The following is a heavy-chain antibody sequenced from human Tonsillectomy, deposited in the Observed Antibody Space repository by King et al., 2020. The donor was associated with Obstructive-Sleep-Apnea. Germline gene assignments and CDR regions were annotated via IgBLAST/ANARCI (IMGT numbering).Heavy chain of an antibody. CDR1: GVTVSSSY. CDR2: IYSGGST. V-gene: IGHV3-66*01. Sequence: VQLVESGGGLVQPGGSLRLSCAASGVTVSSSYMTWVRQAPGKGLEWVSNIYSGGSTYYADSVKGRFTISRDISKNTLYLQMNSLRAEDTAVYYCARELPPDFGRFYFGLHVWGPGTPVTVSS. J-gene: IGHJ6*02. D-gene: IGHD3-10*01. CDR3: ARELPPDFGRFYFGLHV.